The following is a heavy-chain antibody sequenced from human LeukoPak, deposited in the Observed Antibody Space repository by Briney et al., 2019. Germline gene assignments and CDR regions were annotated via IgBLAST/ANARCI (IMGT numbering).Heavy chain of an antibody. V-gene: IGHV5-51*01. Sequence: GGSLQISCKGSGSRFTSYWIGWVRQLPGKGLEWMGIIYPGDSDTRYSPSFQGQVTISANKSISTAYLQWSSLKASDTAMYYCARRFGETNWFDPWGQGTLVTVSS. J-gene: IGHJ5*02. CDR2: IYPGDSDT. CDR1: GSRFTSYW. D-gene: IGHD3-10*01. CDR3: ARRFGETNWFDP.